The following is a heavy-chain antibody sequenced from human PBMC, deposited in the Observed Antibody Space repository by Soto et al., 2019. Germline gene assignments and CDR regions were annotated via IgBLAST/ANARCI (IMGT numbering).Heavy chain of an antibody. V-gene: IGHV3-30*04. Sequence: PGGSLRLSCAASGFTFSFYAMHWVRQAPGKGLEWVAVISYNGRNKHYVDSVNGRFTISRDNSQYTLYLQMDSLRPDDSAVYYCARQAKIGDRSQFYFDSWGQGTLVTVSS. CDR2: ISYNGRNK. CDR1: GFTFSFYA. J-gene: IGHJ4*02. CDR3: ARQAKIGDRSQFYFDS. D-gene: IGHD3-16*01.